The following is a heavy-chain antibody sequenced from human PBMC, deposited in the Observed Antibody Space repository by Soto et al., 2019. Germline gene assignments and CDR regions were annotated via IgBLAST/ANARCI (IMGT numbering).Heavy chain of an antibody. Sequence: GASVKVSCKVSGYSFSEMSMHWVRQTPEKGHEWMVSFDGEDGQTMXAQMFQGRVTMTEDTSADTAYMELSSLRSDDTAVYYCGIPGAPGHLEYLGQGSRVTVSS. CDR1: GYSFSEMS. J-gene: IGHJ4*02. V-gene: IGHV1-24*01. D-gene: IGHD3-10*01. CDR2: FDGEDGQT. CDR3: GIPGAPGHLEY.